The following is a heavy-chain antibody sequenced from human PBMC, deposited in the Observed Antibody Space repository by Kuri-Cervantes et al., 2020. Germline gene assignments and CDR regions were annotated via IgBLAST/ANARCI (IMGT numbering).Heavy chain of an antibody. V-gene: IGHV4-4*07. D-gene: IGHD1-26*01. CDR1: GGSISSYY. CDR3: ARSQNHGSYEPGNDAFDI. J-gene: IGHJ3*02. CDR2: IYTSGST. Sequence: SETLSLTCTVSGGSISSYYWSWIRQPAGKGLEWIGRIYTSGSTNYNPSLKSRVTISVDKSKNQFSLKLSSVTAADTAVYYCARSQNHGSYEPGNDAFDIWGQGTMVTVSS.